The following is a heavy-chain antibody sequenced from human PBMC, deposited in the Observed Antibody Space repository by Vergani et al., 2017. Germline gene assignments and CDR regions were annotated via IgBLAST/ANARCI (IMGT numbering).Heavy chain of an antibody. CDR1: GGPISRGSYY. D-gene: IGHD5-24*01. Sequence: QVQLQESGPGLVKPSQTLSLTCTVSGGPISRGSYYWSWIRQPAGKGLEWIGRIYTRGSTNYNPSPKGRVTISVDTSKNQFSLKLSSVTAADTAVYYCAGKRRDGYNVKYYFDYWGQGTLVTVSS. V-gene: IGHV4-61*02. CDR3: AGKRRDGYNVKYYFDY. CDR2: IYTRGST. J-gene: IGHJ4*02.